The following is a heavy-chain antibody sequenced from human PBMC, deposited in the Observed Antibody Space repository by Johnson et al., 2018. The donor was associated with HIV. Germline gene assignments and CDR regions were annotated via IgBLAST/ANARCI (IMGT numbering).Heavy chain of an antibody. CDR2: ISSAGGSS. CDR1: GFTFSSYA. CDR3: ARRAHDAFDI. J-gene: IGHJ3*02. Sequence: VQLVESGGGVVQPGRSLRLSCAASGFTFSSYAMHWVRQAPGKGLEYVSAISSAGGSSYSANSVKGRLTISRDNSKNKLFLQMGSLRAEDMAVYYCARRAHDAFDIWGQGTMVTVSS. V-gene: IGHV3-64*01.